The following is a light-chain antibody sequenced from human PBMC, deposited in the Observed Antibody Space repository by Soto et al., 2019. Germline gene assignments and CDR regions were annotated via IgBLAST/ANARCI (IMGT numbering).Light chain of an antibody. CDR3: QQYGSSLWT. Sequence: EIVLTQSPGTLSLSPWERATLPCRASQSVSNNYLAWYQQKPGQAPRLLIYGASSRATGIPDRFSGSGSGTDFTLTISRLEPEDFAVYYCQQYGSSLWTFGQGTKVDIK. J-gene: IGKJ1*01. CDR1: QSVSNNY. CDR2: GAS. V-gene: IGKV3-20*01.